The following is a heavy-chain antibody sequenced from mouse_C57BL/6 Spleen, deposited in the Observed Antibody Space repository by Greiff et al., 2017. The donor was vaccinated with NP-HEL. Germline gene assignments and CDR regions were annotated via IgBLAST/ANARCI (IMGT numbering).Heavy chain of an antibody. CDR1: GYSFTGYY. CDR2: INPSTGGT. Sequence: EVQLQESGPELVKPGASVKISCKASGYSFTGYYMNWVKQSPEKSLEWIGEINPSTGGTTYNQKFKAKATLTVDKSSSTAYMQLKSLTSEDSAVYYCARREFYYGNLYYAMDYWGQGTSVTVSS. CDR3: ARREFYYGNLYYAMDY. J-gene: IGHJ4*01. V-gene: IGHV1-42*01. D-gene: IGHD2-1*01.